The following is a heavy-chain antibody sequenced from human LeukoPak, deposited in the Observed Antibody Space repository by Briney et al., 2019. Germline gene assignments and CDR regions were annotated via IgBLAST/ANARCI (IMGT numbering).Heavy chain of an antibody. CDR3: ARVRGWLRSHYFDY. CDR2: IYYSGST. V-gene: IGHV4-39*07. D-gene: IGHD5-12*01. Sequence: SETLSLTCTVSGGSISSSSYYWGWIRQPPGKGLEWIGSIYYSGSTYYNPSLKSRVTISVDTSKNQFSLKLSSVTAADTAVYYCARVRGWLRSHYFDYWGQGTLVTVSS. CDR1: GGSISSSSYY. J-gene: IGHJ4*02.